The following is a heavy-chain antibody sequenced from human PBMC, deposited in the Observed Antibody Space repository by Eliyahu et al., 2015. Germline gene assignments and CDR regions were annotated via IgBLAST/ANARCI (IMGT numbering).Heavy chain of an antibody. CDR1: XGTFSSYA. Sequence: QVQLVQSGAEVKKPXSSVXVSCKASXGTFSSYAISWVRQAPGQGLEWMGXIIPIFGTANYAQKFQGRVTITADESTSTAYMELSSLRSEDTAVYYCARESSGFMGSPFDHWGQGTLVTVSS. D-gene: IGHD6-19*01. CDR2: IIPIFGTA. CDR3: ARESSGFMGSPFDH. V-gene: IGHV1-69*01. J-gene: IGHJ4*02.